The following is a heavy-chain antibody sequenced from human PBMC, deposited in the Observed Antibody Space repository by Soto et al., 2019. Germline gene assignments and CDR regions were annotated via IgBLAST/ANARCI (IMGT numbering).Heavy chain of an antibody. V-gene: IGHV3-30*18. CDR1: GFAFSTYG. CDR3: AKDLKDSGYGEDY. Sequence: QVQLVESGGGVVQPGRSLRLSCAASGFAFSTYGLHWVRQAADKGLEWVAVILSDGNKYYADSVKGRFTISRNNSKNTLYLQMNSLRAEDTAVYYCAKDLKDSGYGEDYWGQGTLVTVSS. J-gene: IGHJ4*02. D-gene: IGHD5-12*01. CDR2: ILSDGNK.